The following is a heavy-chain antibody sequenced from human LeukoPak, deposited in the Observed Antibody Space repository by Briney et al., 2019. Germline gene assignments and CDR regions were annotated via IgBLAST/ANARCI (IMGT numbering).Heavy chain of an antibody. CDR1: GFTFSDYY. CDR2: ISSSGSTI. J-gene: IGHJ4*02. Sequence: GGSLRLSCAASGFTFSDYYMSWIRQAPGKGPEWVSYISSSGSTIYYADSVKGRFTISRDNAKNSLYLQMNSLRAEDTAVYYCARDVATTPNFDYWGQGTLVTVSS. CDR3: ARDVATTPNFDY. D-gene: IGHD5-24*01. V-gene: IGHV3-11*04.